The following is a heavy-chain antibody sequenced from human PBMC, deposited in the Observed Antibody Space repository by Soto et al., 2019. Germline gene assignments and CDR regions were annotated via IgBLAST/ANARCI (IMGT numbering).Heavy chain of an antibody. J-gene: IGHJ3*02. D-gene: IGHD3-3*01. CDR2: MSYDGSNK. Sequence: PGGSLRLSCAASGFTFSSYSMNWVRQAPGKGLEWVAVMSYDGSNKYYADSVKGRFTISRDNSKNTLYLQMNSLRAEDTAVYYCARVQRPVLRGLEWLLSAFDSWGQGTMVTVSS. CDR1: GFTFSSYS. CDR3: ARVQRPVLRGLEWLLSAFDS. V-gene: IGHV3-30*03.